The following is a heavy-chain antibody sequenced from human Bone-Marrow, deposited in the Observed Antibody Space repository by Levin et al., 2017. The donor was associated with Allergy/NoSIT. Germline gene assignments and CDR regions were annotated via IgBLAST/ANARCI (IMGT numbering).Heavy chain of an antibody. J-gene: IGHJ4*02. CDR3: ARGSRELDY. CDR1: GYRFTDFA. V-gene: IGHV1-3*01. CDR2: INAGNDDT. Sequence: GESLKISCKASGYRFTDFAMHWVRQAPGQSLEWMGWINAGNDDTEYSQKFQGRVTFTGDTSATTAYMELSSLRSEDTALYYCARGSRELDYWGQGTLVTVSS.